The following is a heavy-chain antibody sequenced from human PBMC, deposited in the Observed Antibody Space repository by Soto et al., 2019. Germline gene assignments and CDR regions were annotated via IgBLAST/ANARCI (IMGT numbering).Heavy chain of an antibody. CDR1: GFNFNTYN. CDR3: ARDDYPYYDDSSGYHFDY. Sequence: GGSLRLSCTASGFNFNTYNMNWVRQATGKGLEWVSYISDSSSTIHYADSVKGRFTISRDNAKSSLYLQMNSLRAEDTAVYYCARDDYPYYDDSSGYHFDYWGQGALVTVSS. J-gene: IGHJ4*02. D-gene: IGHD3-22*01. CDR2: ISDSSSTI. V-gene: IGHV3-48*01.